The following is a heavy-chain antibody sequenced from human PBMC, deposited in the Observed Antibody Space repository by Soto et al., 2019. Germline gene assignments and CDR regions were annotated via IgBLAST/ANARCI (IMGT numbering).Heavy chain of an antibody. CDR3: ARDGDSGTYEY. J-gene: IGHJ4*02. D-gene: IGHD2-21*02. CDR2: IVPIFGSR. V-gene: IGHV1-69*12. Sequence: QVQLVQSGAEVKKPGSSVKVSCKASGDSFSNYAMSWVGQAPGQGLEWMGGIVPIFGSRSFAQKFQDRITIIADESTSTSYMELSGLRSDDTAVYYCARDGDSGTYEYWGQGTLVTVSS. CDR1: GDSFSNYA.